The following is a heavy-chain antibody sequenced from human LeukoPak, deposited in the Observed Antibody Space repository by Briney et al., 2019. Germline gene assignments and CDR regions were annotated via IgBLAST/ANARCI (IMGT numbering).Heavy chain of an antibody. J-gene: IGHJ3*02. D-gene: IGHD3-22*01. Sequence: PAGGSLRLSCVASGFTLGAYAMHWVRQAPGKGLEWVSFISGHGGTTYYVDSVKGRFAISRDNTNNSLYLEMNSLTTEDTALYYCAKLEVVPDPWADALDIWGQGTMVTVSS. CDR2: ISGHGGTT. CDR1: GFTLGAYA. CDR3: AKLEVVPDPWADALDI. V-gene: IGHV3-43*02.